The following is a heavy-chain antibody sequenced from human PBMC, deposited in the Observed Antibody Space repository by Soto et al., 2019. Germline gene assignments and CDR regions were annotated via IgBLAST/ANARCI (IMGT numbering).Heavy chain of an antibody. J-gene: IGHJ6*03. CDR2: IIPILGIA. Sequence: QVQLVQSGAEVKKPGSSVKVSCKASGGTFSSYTISWVRQAPGQGLEWMGRIIPILGIANYAQKFQGRVTITADKSTSTAYMELSSLRSEDTAVYYCARGYCSGGSCYGNYYYYYMDVWGKWTTVTVSS. CDR1: GGTFSSYT. D-gene: IGHD2-15*01. V-gene: IGHV1-69*02. CDR3: ARGYCSGGSCYGNYYYYYMDV.